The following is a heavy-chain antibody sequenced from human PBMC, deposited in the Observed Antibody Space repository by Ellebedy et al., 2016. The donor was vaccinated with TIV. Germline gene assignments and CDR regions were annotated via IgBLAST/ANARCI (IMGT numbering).Heavy chain of an antibody. J-gene: IGHJ4*02. CDR1: GFTFSSYS. CDR2: ISSSSSTI. CDR3: TTEGLRLGELSLYNDY. D-gene: IGHD3-16*02. V-gene: IGHV3-48*04. Sequence: GESLKISCAASGFTFSSYSMNWVRQAPGKGLEWVSYISSSSSTIYYADSVKGRFTISRDNAKNSLYLQMNSLRAEDTAVYYCTTEGLRLGELSLYNDYWGQGTLVTVSS.